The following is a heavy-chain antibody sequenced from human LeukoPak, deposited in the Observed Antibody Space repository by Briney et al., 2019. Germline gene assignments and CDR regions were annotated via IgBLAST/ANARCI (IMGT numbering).Heavy chain of an antibody. J-gene: IGHJ6*02. CDR2: IKEDGSER. Sequence: GGSLRLSCEGSAFIFSGHWMNWVRQTPGKGLEWVASIKEDGSERQYVDSVKGRSSISRDNTKGSLFLQLNSLRAEDTAVYYCAREAPSDCSSTSCYDPYYYYGMDVWGQGTTVTVSS. CDR1: AFIFSGHW. V-gene: IGHV3-7*03. CDR3: AREAPSDCSSTSCYDPYYYYGMDV. D-gene: IGHD2-2*01.